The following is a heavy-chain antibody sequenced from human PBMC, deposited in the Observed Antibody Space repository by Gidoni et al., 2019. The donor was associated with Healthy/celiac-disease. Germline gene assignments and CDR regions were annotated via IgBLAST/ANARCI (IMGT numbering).Heavy chain of an antibody. J-gene: IGHJ4*02. CDR2: ISSSSSYI. Sequence: EVQLVESGGGLVKPGGSLRLACAAAGFTFSSCSMHGFRQAPGKGLEWVSSISSSSSYIYYADSVKGRFTISRDNAKNSLYLQMNSLRAEDTAVYYCAREDSSSFDYWGQGTLVTVSS. V-gene: IGHV3-21*01. CDR1: GFTFSSCS. CDR3: AREDSSSFDY. D-gene: IGHD6-6*01.